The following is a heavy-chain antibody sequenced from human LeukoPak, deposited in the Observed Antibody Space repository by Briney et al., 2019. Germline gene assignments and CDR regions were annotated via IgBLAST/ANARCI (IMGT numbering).Heavy chain of an antibody. CDR1: GGSISSYY. CDR2: IYSSGST. CDR3: ARHPPQYYYGLDV. V-gene: IGHV4-4*07. Sequence: SETLSLTCTVSGGSISSYYWNWIRQPAGKGLEWIGRIYSSGSTNYNPSLKSRVTMSVDTSKNQFSLKVTSVTAADTAVYYCARHPPQYYYGLDVWGQGTTVTVSS. J-gene: IGHJ6*02.